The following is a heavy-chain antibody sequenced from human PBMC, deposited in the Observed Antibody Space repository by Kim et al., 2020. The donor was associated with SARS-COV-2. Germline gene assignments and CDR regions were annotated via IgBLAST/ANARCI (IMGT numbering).Heavy chain of an antibody. CDR2: ISGSGSTI. J-gene: IGHJ6*02. CDR3: ARAKFDWLLYSYGMDV. D-gene: IGHD3-9*01. Sequence: GGSLRLSCAASGFTFSSYEMNWVRQAPGKGLEWVSYISGSGSTIYYADSVKGRFTISRDNAKNSLYLQMNSLRAEDTAVYYCARAKFDWLLYSYGMDVWGQGTTVTVSS. V-gene: IGHV3-48*03. CDR1: GFTFSSYE.